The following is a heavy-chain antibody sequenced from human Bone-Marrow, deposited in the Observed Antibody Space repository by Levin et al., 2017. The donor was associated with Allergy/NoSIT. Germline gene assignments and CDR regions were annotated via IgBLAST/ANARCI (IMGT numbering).Heavy chain of an antibody. D-gene: IGHD3-22*01. J-gene: IGHJ4*02. V-gene: IGHV3-53*01. CDR1: EFIVGSTY. Sequence: QAGGSLRLSCTASEFIVGSTYMTWVRQAPGKGLEWISVIYTGDDTYYADSVKGRFTISRDNSKNTVFLQMHNLRAEDTAVYFCARVGRKNYHDSSGYYSSAYFFEYWGQGTLVSVSS. CDR2: IYTGDDT. CDR3: ARVGRKNYHDSSGYYSSAYFFEY.